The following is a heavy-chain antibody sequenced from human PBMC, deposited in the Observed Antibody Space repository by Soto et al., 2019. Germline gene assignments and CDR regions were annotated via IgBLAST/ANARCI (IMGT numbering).Heavy chain of an antibody. CDR2: IIPIFGTA. Sequence: QVQLVQSGAEVKKPGSSVKVSCKASGGTFSSYAISWVRQAPGQGLEWMGGIIPIFGTANYAQKFQGRVTIXADQSXXTAYMELSSLRSEDTAVYYCARDPESTPNYYGMDVWGQGTTVTVSS. CDR3: ARDPESTPNYYGMDV. CDR1: GGTFSSYA. V-gene: IGHV1-69*12. D-gene: IGHD2-2*01. J-gene: IGHJ6*02.